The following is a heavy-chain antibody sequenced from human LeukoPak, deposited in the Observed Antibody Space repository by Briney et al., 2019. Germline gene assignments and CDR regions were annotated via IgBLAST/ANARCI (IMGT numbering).Heavy chain of an antibody. V-gene: IGHV3-7*03. CDR1: GFTFRNYW. CDR2: IRGDEGDK. D-gene: IGHD4-17*01. CDR3: ARDVGGALDY. J-gene: IGHJ4*02. Sequence: GGSLRLSCTVSGFTFRNYWMAWVRQAPGKGLEWVSNIRGDEGDKNSVDSVKGRFTISRDNAKKSLYLQMNSLRVEDTAVYYCARDVGGALDYWGQGTLVTVSS.